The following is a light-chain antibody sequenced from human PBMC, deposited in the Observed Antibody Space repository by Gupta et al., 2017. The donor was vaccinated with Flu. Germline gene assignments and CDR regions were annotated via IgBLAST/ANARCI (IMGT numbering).Light chain of an antibody. CDR2: EDK. V-gene: IGLV1-51*02. CDR1: SSNIGKNF. J-gene: IGLJ2*01. Sequence: QSMLTQPPSVSAAPGQKLTISCSGSSSNIGKNFVSWYQKLPRTAPKLLIHEDKKRPSGIPDRFSGSKSGTSATLGITGLQTEDEADYYCATWDGHIYPGNVVFGGGTKLTVL. CDR3: ATWDGHIYPGNVV.